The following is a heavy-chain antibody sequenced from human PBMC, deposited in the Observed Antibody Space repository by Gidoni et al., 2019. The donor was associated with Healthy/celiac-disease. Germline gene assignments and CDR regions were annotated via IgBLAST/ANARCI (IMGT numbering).Heavy chain of an antibody. V-gene: IGHV4-39*01. J-gene: IGHJ6*03. D-gene: IGHD2-2*01. CDR1: GGSISSSSYY. CDR3: ARTPYCSSTSCSFYYYMDV. Sequence: QLQLQESGPGLVKPSEPLSLTCTVSGGSISSSSYYWGWIRQPPGKGLEWIGSIYYSGSTYYNPSLKSRVTISVDTSKNQFSLKLSSVTAADTAVYYCARTPYCSSTSCSFYYYMDVWGKGTTVTVSS. CDR2: IYYSGST.